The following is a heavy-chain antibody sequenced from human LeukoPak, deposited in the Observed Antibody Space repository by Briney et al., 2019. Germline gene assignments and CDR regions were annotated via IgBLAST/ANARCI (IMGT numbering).Heavy chain of an antibody. CDR1: GFTFTNYA. J-gene: IGHJ4*02. D-gene: IGHD3-22*01. Sequence: GGSLRLSCAASGFTFTNYAMSWVRQSPGKGLEWVSGISGSSGSTNYAHSVKGRFTISTDTSKNTLYLQMSTLRAEDTAVYYCAKENNYDSSGSFDYWGQGTLVTVAS. CDR3: AKENNYDSSGSFDY. CDR2: ISGSSGST. V-gene: IGHV3-23*01.